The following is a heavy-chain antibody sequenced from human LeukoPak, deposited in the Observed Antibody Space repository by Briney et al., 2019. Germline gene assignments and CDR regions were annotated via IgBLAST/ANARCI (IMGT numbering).Heavy chain of an antibody. CDR1: VFTFSSYG. D-gene: IGHD5-18*01. J-gene: IGHJ4*02. V-gene: IGHV3-30*18. Sequence: GVSLRLSCAASVFTFSSYGMLWVRQAPGKGLEGVAVISYDGSNKYYADSVKGLFTISRDNSKNTLYLQMNSLRAEDTAVYYCAKDPRYSYGYMAYWGQGTLVTVSS. CDR3: AKDPRYSYGYMAY. CDR2: ISYDGSNK.